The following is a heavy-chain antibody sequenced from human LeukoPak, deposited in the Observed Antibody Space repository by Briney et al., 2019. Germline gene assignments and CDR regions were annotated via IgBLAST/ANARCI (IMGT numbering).Heavy chain of an antibody. V-gene: IGHV3-66*01. CDR3: ARAGIVDAFDI. J-gene: IGHJ3*02. CDR1: GFTVSSNY. Sequence: GSLRLSCAASGFTVSSNYMSWVRQAPGKGLEWVSLIYSGGRTLYADSVKGRFTLSRDNSKNTLYLQMNSLRAEDTAVYYCARAGIVDAFDIWGQGTMVTVSS. D-gene: IGHD3-22*01. CDR2: IYSGGRT.